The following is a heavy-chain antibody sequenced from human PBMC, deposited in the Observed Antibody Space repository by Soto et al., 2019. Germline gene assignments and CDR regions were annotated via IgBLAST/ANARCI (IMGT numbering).Heavy chain of an antibody. Sequence: PSETLSLPCTVSGDSISSSYWNWIRQAPRKGLEWIGYIDDTGSTNYNPSLKSRVTLSVDPSNNQYSLKLSSVTAADTAVYYCARGVLEWLLRDAYYYYMDGWGKGTTVTVSS. D-gene: IGHD3-3*01. V-gene: IGHV4-59*01. CDR1: GDSISSSY. CDR3: ARGVLEWLLRDAYYYYMDG. J-gene: IGHJ6*03. CDR2: IDDTGST.